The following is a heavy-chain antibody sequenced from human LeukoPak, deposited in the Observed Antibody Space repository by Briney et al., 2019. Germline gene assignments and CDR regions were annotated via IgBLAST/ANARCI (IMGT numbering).Heavy chain of an antibody. CDR1: GFIFSSYE. Sequence: GGSLRLSSAASGFIFSSYEMNWVRQAPGKGLEWVSYISSSDSTISYADSVRGRFTISRDNAENSLYLQMNSLRAEDTAVYYCARDNDYGDPDYWGQGTLVTVSS. V-gene: IGHV3-48*03. D-gene: IGHD4-17*01. CDR2: ISSSDSTI. CDR3: ARDNDYGDPDY. J-gene: IGHJ4*02.